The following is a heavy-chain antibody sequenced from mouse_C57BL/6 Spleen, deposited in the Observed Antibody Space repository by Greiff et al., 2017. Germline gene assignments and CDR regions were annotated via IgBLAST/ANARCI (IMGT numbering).Heavy chain of an antibody. Sequence: EVKLQESGGGLVQPGGSLSLSCAASGFTFTDYYMSWVRQPPGKALEWLGFIRNKANGYTTEYSASVKGRFTISRDNSQSILYLQMNALRAEDSATYYYGRSLYYDYDVYYFDYWGQGTTLTVSS. V-gene: IGHV7-3*01. D-gene: IGHD2-4*01. J-gene: IGHJ2*01. CDR3: GRSLYYDYDVYYFDY. CDR2: IRNKANGYTT. CDR1: GFTFTDYY.